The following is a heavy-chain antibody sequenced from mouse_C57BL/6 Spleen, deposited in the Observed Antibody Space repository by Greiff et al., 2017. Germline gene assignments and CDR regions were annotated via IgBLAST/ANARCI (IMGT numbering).Heavy chain of an antibody. J-gene: IGHJ1*03. Sequence: EVHLVESGGGLVQPGGSMKLSCVASGFTFSNYWMNWVRQSPEKGLEWVAQIGLKSDNYATHYAESVKGRFTISRDDSKSSVYLKMDNLRAEDTGNYYCTRTKPYFDVGGTGTTVTVSS. D-gene: IGHD1-3*01. CDR1: GFTFSNYW. CDR2: IGLKSDNYAT. CDR3: TRTKPYFDV. V-gene: IGHV6-3*01.